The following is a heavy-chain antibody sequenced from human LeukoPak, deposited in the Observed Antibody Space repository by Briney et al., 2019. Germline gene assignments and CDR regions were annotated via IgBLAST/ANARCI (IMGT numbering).Heavy chain of an antibody. Sequence: QPGGSLRLSCAASGFTFSSYAMHWVRQAPGKGLEWVAVISYDGSNKYYADSVKGRFTISRDNSKNTLYLQMNSLRAEDTAVYYCAGGGGRDILTEIRHWSQGTLVTVSS. J-gene: IGHJ1*01. CDR3: AGGGGRDILTEIRH. CDR1: GFTFSSYA. V-gene: IGHV3-30*01. D-gene: IGHD3-9*01. CDR2: ISYDGSNK.